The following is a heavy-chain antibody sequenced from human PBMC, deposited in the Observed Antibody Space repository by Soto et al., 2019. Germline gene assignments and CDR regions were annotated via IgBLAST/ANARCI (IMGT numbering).Heavy chain of an antibody. CDR1: GFTFSSYA. CDR3: AKDVLGDYGGNSNFDY. Sequence: EVQLLESGGGLVQPGGSLRLSCAASGFTFSSYAMSWVRQAPGKGLEWVSAISGSGGSTYYADSVKGRFTISRDNSKNTLYLQMNSLRAEDTAVYYCAKDVLGDYGGNSNFDYWGQGTLVTVSS. J-gene: IGHJ4*02. D-gene: IGHD4-17*01. CDR2: ISGSGGST. V-gene: IGHV3-23*01.